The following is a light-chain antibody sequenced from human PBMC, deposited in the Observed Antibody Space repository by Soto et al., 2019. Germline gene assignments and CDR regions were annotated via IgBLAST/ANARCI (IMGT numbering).Light chain of an antibody. CDR3: QQYNRWPLT. J-gene: IGKJ4*01. Sequence: EIVMTQSPATLSVSPGERATLSCRASQSLSNNLAWYQQKVGLAPRLLVYHASTRATGIPARFSGSGSGTDFTLTINSLQSEDFAVYYCQQYNRWPLTFVGGTRVEIK. CDR1: QSLSNN. V-gene: IGKV3-15*01. CDR2: HAS.